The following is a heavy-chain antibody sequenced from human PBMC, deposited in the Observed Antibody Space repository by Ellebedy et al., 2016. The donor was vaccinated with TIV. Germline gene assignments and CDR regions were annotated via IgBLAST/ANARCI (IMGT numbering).Heavy chain of an antibody. CDR1: GFTFNNYA. Sequence: PGGSLRLSCAASGFTFNNYAMHWVRQAPGKGLEWVSGISWRSDSIAYADSVKGRFTVSRDNTKNSLYLQMNSLRAEDTDLYYCAKDKMMGYYYYGMDVWGQGTMVTVSS. J-gene: IGHJ6*02. D-gene: IGHD3-16*01. CDR3: AKDKMMGYYYYGMDV. CDR2: ISWRSDSI. V-gene: IGHV3-9*01.